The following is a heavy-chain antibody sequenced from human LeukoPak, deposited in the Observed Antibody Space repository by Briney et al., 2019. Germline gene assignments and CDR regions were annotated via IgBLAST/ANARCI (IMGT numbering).Heavy chain of an antibody. D-gene: IGHD3-16*02. V-gene: IGHV4-34*01. CDR1: GGSFSDYY. CDR3: ARLITFGGVIVQYYFDY. CDR2: INHSGST. Sequence: SETLSLTCAVYGGSFSDYYWSWIRQPPGKGLEWIGEINHSGSTNYNPSLKSRVTISVDTSKNQFSLKLSSVTAADTAVYYCARLITFGGVIVQYYFDYWGQGTLVTVSS. J-gene: IGHJ4*02.